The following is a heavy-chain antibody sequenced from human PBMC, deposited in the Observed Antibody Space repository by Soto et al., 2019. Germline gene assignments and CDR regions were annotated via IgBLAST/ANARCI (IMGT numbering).Heavy chain of an antibody. CDR2: IYYSGGT. Sequence: PSETLSLTCTVSGCSISSRSYYWAWIRQPPGKGLVYIGSIYYSGGTYYNPSLKSRVTISVDTSKNQFSLKLSSVTAADTAVYYCARRSTTVTTQPFDYWGQGTLVTVSS. V-gene: IGHV4-39*01. J-gene: IGHJ4*02. CDR1: GCSISSRSYY. D-gene: IGHD4-17*01. CDR3: ARRSTTVTTQPFDY.